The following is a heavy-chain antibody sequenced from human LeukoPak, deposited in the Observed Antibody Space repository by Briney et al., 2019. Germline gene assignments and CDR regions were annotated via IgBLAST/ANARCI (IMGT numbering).Heavy chain of an antibody. CDR1: GYTFTSYS. D-gene: IGHD2-15*01. V-gene: IGHV1-18*04. CDR3: ARGYGDSLDRFDP. Sequence: ASVKVSCKASGYTFTSYSISWVRQAPGQGLEWMGWISADNGNTKYTQKLQGRVTVTTDTSTSTAYMELRSLRSDDTAVYYCARGYGDSLDRFDPWGQGTLVTVSS. CDR2: ISADNGNT. J-gene: IGHJ5*02.